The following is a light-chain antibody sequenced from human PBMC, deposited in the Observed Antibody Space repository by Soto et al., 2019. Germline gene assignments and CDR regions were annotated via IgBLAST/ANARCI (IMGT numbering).Light chain of an antibody. J-gene: IGKJ5*01. CDR2: GAS. CDR1: QSVSSN. CDR3: QQYNNWPFT. Sequence: TQFPDSLCVSLVEMSTLSFRASQSVSSNLAWYQQKPGQAPRLLIYGASTRATGIPARFSGSGSGTEFTLTISSLQSEDFAVYYCQQYNNWPFTFGEGTRLEIK. V-gene: IGKV3-15*01.